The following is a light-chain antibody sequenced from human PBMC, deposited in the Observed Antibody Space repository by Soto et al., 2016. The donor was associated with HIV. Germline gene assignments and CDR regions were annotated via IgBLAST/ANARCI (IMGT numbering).Light chain of an antibody. CDR1: QSVSVW. Sequence: DIQMTQFPSTLSASIGDRVTITCRASQSVSVWLAWYQQKPGKAPNLLIFKTSTLEVGVPSRFSGSGSGTDFTLTLSSVQPDDVGTYYCQQYNSYPRFGQGTKLESK. V-gene: IGKV1-5*03. J-gene: IGKJ2*01. CDR2: KTS. CDR3: QQYNSYPR.